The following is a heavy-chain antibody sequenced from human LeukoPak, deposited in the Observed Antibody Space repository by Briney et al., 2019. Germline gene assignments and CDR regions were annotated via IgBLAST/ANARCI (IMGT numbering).Heavy chain of an antibody. CDR1: GFTFSSYG. V-gene: IGHV3-30*18. CDR2: ISYDGSNK. Sequence: GGSLRLSCAASGFTFSSYGMHWVRQAPGKGLEWVAVISYDGSNKYYADSVKGRFTISRDNSKNTLYLQMNSLRAEDTAVYYSAKDRSQWLGPFYYYGMDVWGKGTTVTVSS. D-gene: IGHD6-19*01. CDR3: AKDRSQWLGPFYYYGMDV. J-gene: IGHJ6*04.